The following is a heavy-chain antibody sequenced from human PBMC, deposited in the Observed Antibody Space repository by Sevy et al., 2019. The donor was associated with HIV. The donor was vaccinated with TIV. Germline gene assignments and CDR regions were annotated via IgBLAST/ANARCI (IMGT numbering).Heavy chain of an antibody. Sequence: SETLSLTCTVSGGSISSNYWSWIRQPPGKGLEWIGYIYYSGSTNYNPSLKSRVTISVDTSKNQFSLKLSSVTAADTAVYYCARDMGIAAAGTRGGFDYWGQGTLVTVSS. V-gene: IGHV4-59*01. J-gene: IGHJ4*02. CDR2: IYYSGST. CDR3: ARDMGIAAAGTRGGFDY. D-gene: IGHD6-13*01. CDR1: GGSISSNY.